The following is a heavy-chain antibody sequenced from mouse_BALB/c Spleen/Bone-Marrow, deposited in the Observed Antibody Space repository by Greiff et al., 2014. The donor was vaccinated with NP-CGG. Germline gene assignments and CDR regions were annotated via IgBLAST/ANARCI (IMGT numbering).Heavy chain of an antibody. Sequence: VKLVESGGGLVKLGGSLKLSCAASGFTFSSYYMSWVRQTPEKRLELVAAINTNGGSTYYPDTVKGRFTISRDNAKNTLYLQMSSLKSEDTALYYCASLYDGYSVFVYWGQGTLVTVSA. CDR1: GFTFSSYY. V-gene: IGHV5-6-2*01. CDR2: INTNGGST. D-gene: IGHD2-3*01. CDR3: ASLYDGYSVFVY. J-gene: IGHJ3*01.